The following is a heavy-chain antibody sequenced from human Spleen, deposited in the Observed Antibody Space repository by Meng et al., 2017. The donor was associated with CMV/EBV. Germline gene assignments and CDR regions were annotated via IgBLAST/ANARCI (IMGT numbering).Heavy chain of an antibody. CDR2: TYYRSKWYN. J-gene: IGHJ4*02. D-gene: IGHD6-13*01. Sequence: GISGDSVSSNSVAWNWIRQSPSRGLEWLGRTYYRSKWYNDYAVSVKSRITINPDTSKNQFSLQMNSVTPEDTAVYFCARDKRSSLGYFDCGGQGTLVTVS. V-gene: IGHV6-1*01. CDR1: GDSVSSNSVA. CDR3: ARDKRSSLGYFDC.